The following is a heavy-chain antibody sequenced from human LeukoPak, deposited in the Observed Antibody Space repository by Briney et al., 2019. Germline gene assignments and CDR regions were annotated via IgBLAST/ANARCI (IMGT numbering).Heavy chain of an antibody. J-gene: IGHJ4*02. V-gene: IGHV4-34*01. CDR3: ARGGPYVWGSYRYFDY. CDR1: GGSFSGYY. CDR2: INHSGST. D-gene: IGHD3-16*02. Sequence: PSETLSLTCAVYGGSFSGYYWSWIRQPPGKGLEWIGEINHSGSTNYNPSLTSRVTISVDTSKNQFSLKLSSVTAADTAVYYCARGGPYVWGSYRYFDYWGQGTLVTVSS.